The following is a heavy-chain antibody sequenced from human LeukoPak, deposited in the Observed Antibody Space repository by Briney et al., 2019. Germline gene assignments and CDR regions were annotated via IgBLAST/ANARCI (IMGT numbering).Heavy chain of an antibody. CDR3: ARPTIAAAGNFEY. Sequence: GGSLRLSCAASGFTFSSYAMSWVRQAPGKGLEWVSHISSFSNFRSYADSVKGRFTISRDNAKNSLYLQVNSLRAEDTAVYYCARPTIAAAGNFEYWGQGTLVTVSS. CDR1: GFTFSSYA. CDR2: ISSFSNFR. V-gene: IGHV3-21*05. J-gene: IGHJ4*02. D-gene: IGHD6-13*01.